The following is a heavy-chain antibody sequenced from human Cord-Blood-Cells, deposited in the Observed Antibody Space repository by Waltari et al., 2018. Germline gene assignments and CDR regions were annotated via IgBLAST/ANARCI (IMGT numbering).Heavy chain of an antibody. Sequence: EVQLVESGGGLVQPGGPLILAFSDSGFPVGINHMSWVRQAPGKGLEWVSVIYSGGSTYYADSVKGRFTISRDNSKNTLYLQMNSLRAEDTAVYYCATSDAFDIWGQGTMVTVSS. CDR2: IYSGGST. V-gene: IGHV3-66*01. CDR3: ATSDAFDI. J-gene: IGHJ3*02. CDR1: GFPVGINH.